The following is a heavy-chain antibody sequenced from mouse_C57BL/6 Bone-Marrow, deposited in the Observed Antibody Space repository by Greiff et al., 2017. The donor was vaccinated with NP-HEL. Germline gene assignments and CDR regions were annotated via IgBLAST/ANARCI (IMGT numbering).Heavy chain of an antibody. CDR2: SRNKANDYTT. Sequence: EVKLMESGGGLVQSGRSLRLSCATSGFTFSDFYMEWVRQAPGKGLEWIAASRNKANDYTTEYSASVKGRFIVSRDTSQSILYLQMNALRAEDTAIYYCARDRDDGDFDYWGQGTTLTVSS. D-gene: IGHD2-14*01. J-gene: IGHJ2*01. V-gene: IGHV7-1*01. CDR1: GFTFSDFY. CDR3: ARDRDDGDFDY.